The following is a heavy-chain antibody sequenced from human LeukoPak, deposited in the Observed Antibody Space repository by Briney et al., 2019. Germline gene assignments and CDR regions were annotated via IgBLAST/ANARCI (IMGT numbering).Heavy chain of an antibody. Sequence: GASVKVSCKASGGTFSSYAISRVRQAPGQGLEWMGGIIPIFGTANYAQKFQGRVTITADESTSTAYMELSSLRSEDTAVYYCARDLSAIRSDWFDPWGQGTLVTVSS. D-gene: IGHD5/OR15-5a*01. J-gene: IGHJ5*02. V-gene: IGHV1-69*13. CDR3: ARDLSAIRSDWFDP. CDR1: GGTFSSYA. CDR2: IIPIFGTA.